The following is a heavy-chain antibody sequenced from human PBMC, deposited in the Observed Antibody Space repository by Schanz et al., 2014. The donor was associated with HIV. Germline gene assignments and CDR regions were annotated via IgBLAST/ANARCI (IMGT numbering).Heavy chain of an antibody. D-gene: IGHD3-16*01. CDR3: ARDGGEV. Sequence: VRLVESGGGLVQSGGSLRLSCAASGFSFSDFALHWVRQAPGKGLEWVANIKEDGSEKYHAEPGKGRFTISRDNAKNSLFLQMESLRAEDTAVYYCARDGGEVWGQGTTVTVSS. J-gene: IGHJ6*02. CDR1: GFSFSDFA. CDR2: IKEDGSEK. V-gene: IGHV3-7*01.